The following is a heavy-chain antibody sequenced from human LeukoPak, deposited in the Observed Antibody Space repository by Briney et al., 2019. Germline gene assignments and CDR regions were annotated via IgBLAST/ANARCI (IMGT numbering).Heavy chain of an antibody. CDR2: ISYDGSNK. J-gene: IGHJ4*02. D-gene: IGHD1-26*01. CDR3: ARDLIVGTTYFDY. V-gene: IGHV3-30*03. CDR1: GFTFSSYG. Sequence: GGSLRLSCAASGFTFSSYGMHWVRQAPGKGLEWVAVISYDGSNKYYADSVKGRFTISRDNAKNSLFLQMNSLRAEDTAMYYCARDLIVGTTYFDYWGQGTLVTVSS.